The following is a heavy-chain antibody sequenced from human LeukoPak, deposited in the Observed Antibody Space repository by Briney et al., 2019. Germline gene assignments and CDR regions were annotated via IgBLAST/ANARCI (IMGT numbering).Heavy chain of an antibody. CDR3: ARVGKADYVWGSYRVDY. CDR1: GDSVSSNSAA. J-gene: IGHJ4*02. V-gene: IGHV6-1*01. Sequence: SQTLSLTCAISGDSVSSNSAAWNWIRQSPSRVLEWLGRTYYRSKWYNDYAVSVKSRITINPDTSKNQFSLQLNSVTPEDTAVYYCARVGKADYVWGSYRVDYWGQGTLVTVSS. D-gene: IGHD3-16*02. CDR2: TYYRSKWYN.